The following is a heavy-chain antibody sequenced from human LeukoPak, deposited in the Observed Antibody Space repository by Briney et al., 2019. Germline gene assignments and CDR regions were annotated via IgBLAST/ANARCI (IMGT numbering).Heavy chain of an antibody. Sequence: GGSLRLSCAASGFTFSSYWMHWVRQAPGKGLVWVSRINSDGSSTNYADSVKGRFTITRDNAKNTLYLQMNSLRAEDTAVYYCAKEGRSLDIWGQGTMVTVSS. CDR2: INSDGSST. CDR1: GFTFSSYW. CDR3: AKEGRSLDI. J-gene: IGHJ3*02. D-gene: IGHD3-10*01. V-gene: IGHV3-74*01.